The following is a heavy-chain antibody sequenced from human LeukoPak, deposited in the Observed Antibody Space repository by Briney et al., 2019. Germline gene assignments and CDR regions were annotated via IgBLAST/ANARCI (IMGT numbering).Heavy chain of an antibody. Sequence: GASVKVSCKASGYTFTSYDINWVRQATGQGLEWMGWMNPNSGNTGYAQKFQGRVTMTRNTSISTAYMELSSLRSEDTAVYYCARDRDYDYVWGSYRYIDAFDIWGQGTMVTVSS. D-gene: IGHD3-16*02. V-gene: IGHV1-8*01. J-gene: IGHJ3*02. CDR1: GYTFTSYD. CDR2: MNPNSGNT. CDR3: ARDRDYDYVWGSYRYIDAFDI.